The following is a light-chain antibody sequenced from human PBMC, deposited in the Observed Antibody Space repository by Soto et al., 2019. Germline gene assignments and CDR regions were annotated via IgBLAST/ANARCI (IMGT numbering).Light chain of an antibody. CDR2: WAS. Sequence: DIVMTQSRDSLAVSLGERATINCKSSQSILYSPSNKNALSWYAQKPGESPKVLISWASTRESVVPDRFSGSESGTDFNLTISRLQAEDVAVYYCQQFYTTTTFGGGTKVEL. CDR3: QQFYTTTT. J-gene: IGKJ4*01. CDR1: QSILYSPSNKNA. V-gene: IGKV4-1*01.